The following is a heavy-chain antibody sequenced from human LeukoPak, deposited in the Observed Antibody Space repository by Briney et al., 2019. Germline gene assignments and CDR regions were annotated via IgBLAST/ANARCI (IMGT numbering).Heavy chain of an antibody. J-gene: IGHJ6*04. Sequence: PSETLSLTCAVYGGSFSGYYWSWIRQPPGKGLEWIGEINHSGSTNYNPSLKSRVTISVDTSKNQFSLKLSSVTAADTAVCYCARGSVVVPAKSRGMDVWGKGTTVTVSS. V-gene: IGHV4-34*01. CDR1: GGSFSGYY. D-gene: IGHD2-2*01. CDR2: INHSGST. CDR3: ARGSVVVPAKSRGMDV.